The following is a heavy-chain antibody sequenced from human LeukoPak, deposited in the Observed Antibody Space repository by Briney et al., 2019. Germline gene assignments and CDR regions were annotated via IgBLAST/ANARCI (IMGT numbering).Heavy chain of an antibody. CDR2: IYTSGST. CDR3: ARAWGRDGYNYDY. J-gene: IGHJ4*02. CDR1: GGSISSGSYY. D-gene: IGHD5-24*01. V-gene: IGHV4-61*02. Sequence: SETLSLTCTVSGGSISSGSYYWSWIRQPAGKGLEWIGRIYTSGSTNYNPSLKSRVTISVDTSKNQFSLKLSSATAADTAVYYCARAWGRDGYNYDYWGQGTLVTVSS.